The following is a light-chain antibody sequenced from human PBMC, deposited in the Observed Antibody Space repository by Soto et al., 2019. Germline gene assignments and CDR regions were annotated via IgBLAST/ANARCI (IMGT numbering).Light chain of an antibody. V-gene: IGKV1-5*03. CDR1: QRISSW. Sequence: DIQMTQSPSTLSACVGDRVTITCRASQRISSWMAWYQHKPGQATKLLIYKASSLKSRAPSRFSGSGSGTEFTLTISSLQPDDFATYYCQQYNSYPMYTFGQGTKVDIK. J-gene: IGKJ2*01. CDR2: KAS. CDR3: QQYNSYPMYT.